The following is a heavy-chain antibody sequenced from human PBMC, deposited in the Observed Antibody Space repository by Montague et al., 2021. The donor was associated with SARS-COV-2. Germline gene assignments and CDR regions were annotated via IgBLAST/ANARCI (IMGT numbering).Heavy chain of an antibody. Sequence: SLRLSCAASGFTFGNYALHWVRRAPGKGLEWVSAISWNSGYIDYAGSVKGRFTTSRDNDKNSLYLEMNSLSAEDTALYYCAKGAAKTFYDNGMDVWGQGTTVTVSS. V-gene: IGHV3-9*01. CDR3: AKGAAKTFYDNGMDV. D-gene: IGHD5/OR15-5a*01. CDR2: ISWNSGYI. CDR1: GFTFGNYA. J-gene: IGHJ6*02.